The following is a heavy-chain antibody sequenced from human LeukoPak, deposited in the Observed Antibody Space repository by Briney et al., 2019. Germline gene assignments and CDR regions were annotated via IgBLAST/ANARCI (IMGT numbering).Heavy chain of an antibody. CDR1: GITFSTYA. CDR3: TRDPNGDYVGAFDM. V-gene: IGHV3-23*01. Sequence: GGSLRLSCAASGITFSTYAMTWVRQAPGKGLEWVSSIRGGGGGTDYADSVKGRFTISRDNSRDTLFLQMNSLRAEDTALYYCTRDPNGDYVGAFDMWGPGTMVTVSS. J-gene: IGHJ3*02. D-gene: IGHD4-17*01. CDR2: IRGGGGGT.